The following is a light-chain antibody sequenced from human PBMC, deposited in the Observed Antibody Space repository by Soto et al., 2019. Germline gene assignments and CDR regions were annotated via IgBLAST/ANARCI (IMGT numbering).Light chain of an antibody. V-gene: IGKV3-11*01. J-gene: IGKJ4*01. Sequence: EMVLTQSPATLSLSPGESATLSCRASQSVGSYLAWYQHKPGQAPRLLISDASNRATGIPARFSGSGSETDFTLTISSLEPEDSAVYYCQKRSNWTSLTSGRGTKVDIK. CDR1: QSVGSY. CDR2: DAS. CDR3: QKRSNWTSLT.